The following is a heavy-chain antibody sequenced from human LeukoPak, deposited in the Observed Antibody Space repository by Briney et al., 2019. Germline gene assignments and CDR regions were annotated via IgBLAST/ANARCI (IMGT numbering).Heavy chain of an antibody. D-gene: IGHD4-23*01. CDR2: FYHSGST. CDR3: ARQPGGGNSYYFDY. V-gene: IGHV4-38-2*01. CDR1: GYFISSGYS. J-gene: IGHJ4*02. Sequence: SETVSLTCGVSGYFISSGYSWGWIRQPPGRGLEWIGSFYHSGSTHYNPSLKSRVTISVDTSKNESSLKLRSVTAADTAVYYCARQPGGGNSYYFDYWGQGTLVTVSS.